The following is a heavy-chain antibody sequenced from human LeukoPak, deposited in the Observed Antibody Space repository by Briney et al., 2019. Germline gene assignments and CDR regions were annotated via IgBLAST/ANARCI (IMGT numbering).Heavy chain of an antibody. CDR1: GYTFTSYG. V-gene: IGHV1-18*01. Sequence: GASVKVSCKASGYTFTSYGISWVRQAPGQGLEWMGWISAYNGNTNYAQKLQGRVTMTTDTSTSTVYVELRSLRSDDTAVYYCARTIVVVTADYFDYWGQGTLVTVSS. J-gene: IGHJ4*02. D-gene: IGHD2-21*02. CDR2: ISAYNGNT. CDR3: ARTIVVVTADYFDY.